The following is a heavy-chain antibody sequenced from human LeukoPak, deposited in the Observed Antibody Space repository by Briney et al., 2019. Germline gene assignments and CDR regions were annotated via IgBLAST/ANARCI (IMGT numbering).Heavy chain of an antibody. CDR2: IWYDGSNK. Sequence: QAGGSLRLSCAASGFTFSSYGMHWVRQAPGKGLEWVAVIWYDGSNKYYADSVKGRFTISRDNSKNTLYLQMNSLRAEDTAVYYCARDPGGSGKRYYYGMDVWGQGPRSPSP. J-gene: IGHJ6*02. D-gene: IGHD1-14*01. CDR3: ARDPGGSGKRYYYGMDV. V-gene: IGHV3-33*01. CDR1: GFTFSSYG.